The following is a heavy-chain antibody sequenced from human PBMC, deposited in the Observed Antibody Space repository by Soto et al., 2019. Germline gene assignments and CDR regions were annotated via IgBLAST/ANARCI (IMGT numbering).Heavy chain of an antibody. Sequence: SETLSLTCTVSCGSISSYYWSWIRQPPGKGLEWIGYIYYSGSTNYNPSLKSRVTISVDTSKNQFSLKLSSVTAADTAVYYCARARDMLRHPYFDYSGPRTLLALCS. CDR1: CGSISSYY. V-gene: IGHV4-59*01. D-gene: IGHD3-16*01. CDR2: IYYSGST. CDR3: ARARDMLRHPYFDY. J-gene: IGHJ4*02.